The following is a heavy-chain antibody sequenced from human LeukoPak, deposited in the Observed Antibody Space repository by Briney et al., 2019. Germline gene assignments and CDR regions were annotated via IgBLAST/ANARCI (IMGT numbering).Heavy chain of an antibody. J-gene: IGHJ4*02. V-gene: IGHV6-1*01. Sequence: HSQTLSLTCAISGDSVSNNSAAWNWIRQSPSRGLEWLGRTYYRSKWYNDYAVSVTSRITISPDTSKNQFSLQLKSVTPDDTAVYYCARGRSWGESGFDYWGQGTLVTVSS. D-gene: IGHD6-13*01. CDR2: TYYRSKWYN. CDR1: GDSVSNNSAA. CDR3: ARGRSWGESGFDY.